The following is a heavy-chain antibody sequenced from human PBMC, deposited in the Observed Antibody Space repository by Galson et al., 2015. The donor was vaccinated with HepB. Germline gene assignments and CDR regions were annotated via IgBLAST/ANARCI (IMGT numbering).Heavy chain of an antibody. CDR2: INAGNGNT. Sequence: SVKVSCKASGYTFTSYAMHWVRQAPGQRLEWMGWINAGNGNTKYSQEFQGRVTITRDTSASTAYMELSSLRSEDTAVYYCARLGYGGHTGFDYWGQGTLVTVSS. CDR1: GYTFTSYA. J-gene: IGHJ4*02. CDR3: ARLGYGGHTGFDY. D-gene: IGHD4-23*01. V-gene: IGHV1-3*01.